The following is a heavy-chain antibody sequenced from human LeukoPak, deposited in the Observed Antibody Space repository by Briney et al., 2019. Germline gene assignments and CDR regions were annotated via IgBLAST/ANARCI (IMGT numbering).Heavy chain of an antibody. V-gene: IGHV4-59*01. J-gene: IGHJ6*03. CDR1: GGSISSYY. CDR3: ARDQVYDSSGYYRVGAYYYYMDV. Sequence: PSETLSLTCTVSGGSISSYYWSWIRQPPGKGLEWIGYIYYSGSTDYNPSLKSRVTISVDTSKNQFSLKLSSVTAADTAVYYCARDQVYDSSGYYRVGAYYYYMDVWGKGTTVTVSS. D-gene: IGHD3-22*01. CDR2: IYYSGST.